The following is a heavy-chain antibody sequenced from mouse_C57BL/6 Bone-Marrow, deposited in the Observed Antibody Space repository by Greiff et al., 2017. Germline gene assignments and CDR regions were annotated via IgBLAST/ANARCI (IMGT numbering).Heavy chain of an antibody. V-gene: IGHV1-64*01. Sequence: QVQLQQSGAALVKPGASVKLSCKASGYTFTSYWMHWVKQRPGQGLEWIGMIPPNSGSTNYNEKFKSKATLTVDKSSSTAYMQLSRLTSEDAAVYYCAPCPFAYWGKGTLVTVSA. CDR3: APCPFAY. CDR1: GYTFTSYW. CDR2: IPPNSGST. J-gene: IGHJ3*01.